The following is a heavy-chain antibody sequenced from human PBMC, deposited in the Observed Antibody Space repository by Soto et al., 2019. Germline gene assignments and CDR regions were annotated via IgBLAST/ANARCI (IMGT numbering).Heavy chain of an antibody. V-gene: IGHV3-7*01. CDR1: GFTFSRYY. CDR2: IKEDGSEK. J-gene: IGHJ4*02. Sequence: EVQLVESGGGLVQPGGSLRLSCTVSGFTFSRYYMNWVRQAPGKGLEWVATIKEDGSEKFYVDSVKGRFTISRDNAKNSLFLQMNSLRVEDTALYYCARDMEDNSDYGDFWGQGTLVTVSS. D-gene: IGHD4-4*01. CDR3: ARDMEDNSDYGDF.